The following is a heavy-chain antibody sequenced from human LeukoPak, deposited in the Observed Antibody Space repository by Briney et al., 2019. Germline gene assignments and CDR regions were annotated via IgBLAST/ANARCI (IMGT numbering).Heavy chain of an antibody. Sequence: PSQTLSLTCTVSGGSISSGSYYWSWIRQPAGKGLEWIGRIYTSGSTNYNPSLKSRVTISVDTSKNQFSLKLSSVTAADTAVYYCAREPRGIFGVDPPWYFDLWGRGTLVTVSS. CDR2: IYTSGST. V-gene: IGHV4-61*02. CDR1: GGSISSGSYY. D-gene: IGHD3-3*01. CDR3: AREPRGIFGVDPPWYFDL. J-gene: IGHJ2*01.